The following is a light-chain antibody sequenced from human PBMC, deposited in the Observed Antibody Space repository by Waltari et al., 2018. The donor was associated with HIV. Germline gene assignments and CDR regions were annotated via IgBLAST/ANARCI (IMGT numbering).Light chain of an antibody. J-gene: IGLJ2*01. CDR2: RDT. V-gene: IGLV3-9*01. CDR1: KIGSRN. Sequence: SYELAQPLSVSVALGQTAKITCGAHKIGSRNVHWYKQEPGQSPVLVMYRDTNRPSGIPQRFSGSNSGNTATLTISGAQAGDEADYYCQVWDRSTDVVFGGGTKLTVL. CDR3: QVWDRSTDVV.